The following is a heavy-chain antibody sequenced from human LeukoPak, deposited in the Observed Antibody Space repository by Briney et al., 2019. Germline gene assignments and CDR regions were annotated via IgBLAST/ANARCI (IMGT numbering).Heavy chain of an antibody. CDR2: IYSDNT. Sequence: GGSLRLSCTVSGFTVSSNSMSWVRQAPGKGLEWVSFIYSDNTHYSDSVKGRFTISRDNAMNSLYLQMNSLRAEDTAIYYCARVGYGSASYDNWFDPWGQGTLVTVSS. CDR1: GFTVSSNS. V-gene: IGHV3-53*01. D-gene: IGHD3-10*01. CDR3: ARVGYGSASYDNWFDP. J-gene: IGHJ5*02.